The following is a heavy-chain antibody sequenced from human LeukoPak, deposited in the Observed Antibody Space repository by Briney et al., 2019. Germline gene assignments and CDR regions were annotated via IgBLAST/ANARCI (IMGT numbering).Heavy chain of an antibody. CDR3: AKENYPSSSWYPYGMDV. V-gene: IGHV4-31*03. Sequence: PSETLSLTCTVSGGSIRSGGWYWSWIRQHPGKGLEWIGYIYYDGSTDYNPSLKSRVTISVDTSKNQFSLRLSSVTAADTAVYYCAKENYPSSSWYPYGMDVWGQGTTVTVSS. D-gene: IGHD6-13*01. CDR1: GGSIRSGGWY. J-gene: IGHJ6*02. CDR2: IYYDGST.